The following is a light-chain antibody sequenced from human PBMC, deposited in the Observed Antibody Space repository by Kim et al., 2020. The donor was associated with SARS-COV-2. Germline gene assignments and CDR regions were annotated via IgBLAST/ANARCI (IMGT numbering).Light chain of an antibody. CDR1: TNNIGSDYV. CDR2: EVN. Sequence: TTSSTVPTNNIGSDYVVSWYQQHPGPAPKLIISEVNRRPSGISDRFSGSKSGNTASLTISGLQADDEGDYYCCAYGDFSPWVFGGGTQLTVL. CDR3: CAYGDFSPWV. J-gene: IGLJ3*02. V-gene: IGLV2-23*02.